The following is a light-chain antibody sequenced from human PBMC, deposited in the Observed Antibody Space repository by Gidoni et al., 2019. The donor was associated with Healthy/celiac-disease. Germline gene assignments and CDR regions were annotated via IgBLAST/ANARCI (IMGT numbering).Light chain of an antibody. J-gene: IGLJ1*01. V-gene: IGLV1-44*01. Sequence: QSVLTQPPSASGTPGQRVTISCSRSSSTIGSNTVNWYQQLPGTAPKLRIYSNNQRPSVVPDRFSGSKSGTSASLAISGLQSEDEADYYCSAWDDSLNGYVFGTGTKVTVL. CDR3: SAWDDSLNGYV. CDR1: SSTIGSNT. CDR2: SNN.